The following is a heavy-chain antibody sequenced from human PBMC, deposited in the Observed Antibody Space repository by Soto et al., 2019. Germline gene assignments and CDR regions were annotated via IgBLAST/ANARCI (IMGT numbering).Heavy chain of an antibody. CDR1: GYTFTSYA. CDR3: ARDQGVAGHSPTCVIRD. CDR2: INAGNGNT. D-gene: IGHD3-9*01. V-gene: IGHV1-3*01. J-gene: IGHJ4*02. Sequence: ASVKVSCKASGYTFTSYAMHWVRQAPGQRLEWMGWINAGNGNTKYSQKFQGRVTITRDTSASTAYMELSSLRSEDTAVYYCARDQGVAGHSPTCVIRDWGQGTLVTVSS.